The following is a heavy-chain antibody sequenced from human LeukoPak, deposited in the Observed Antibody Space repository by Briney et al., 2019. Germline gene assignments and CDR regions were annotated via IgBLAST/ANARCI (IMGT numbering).Heavy chain of an antibody. V-gene: IGHV4-59*12. CDR3: AREANGHGPTLNYFDY. CDR2: IYYSGSI. D-gene: IGHD2/OR15-2a*01. J-gene: IGHJ4*02. CDR1: GGSISSYY. Sequence: SETLSLTCTVSGGSISSYYWSWIRQPPGKGLEWIGYIYYSGSINYNPSLKSRVTISVDTSKNQFSLKLSSVTAADTAVYYCAREANGHGPTLNYFDYWGQGTLVTVSS.